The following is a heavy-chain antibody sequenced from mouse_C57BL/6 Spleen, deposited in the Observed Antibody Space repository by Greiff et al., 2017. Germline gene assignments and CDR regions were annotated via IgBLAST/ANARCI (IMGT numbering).Heavy chain of an antibody. Sequence: QVQLQQPGAELVKPGASVKLSCKASGYTFTSYWMQWVKQRPGQGLEWIGEIDPSDSYTNYNQKFKGKATLTVDTASSTAYMQLSSLTSEDSAVYYCARTTVVAKDIDYWGQGTTLTVSS. CDR2: IDPSDSYT. CDR1: GYTFTSYW. V-gene: IGHV1-50*01. CDR3: ARTTVVAKDIDY. D-gene: IGHD1-1*01. J-gene: IGHJ2*01.